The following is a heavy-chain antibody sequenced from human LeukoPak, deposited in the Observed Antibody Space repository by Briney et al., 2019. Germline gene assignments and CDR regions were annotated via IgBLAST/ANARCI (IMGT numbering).Heavy chain of an antibody. CDR3: ARQDVSSSWYLNWFDP. J-gene: IGHJ5*02. CDR1: GGSFSGYY. Sequence: SETLSLTCAVYGGSFSGYYWSWIRQPPGKGLEWIGEINHSGSTNYNPSLKSRVTISVDTSKNQLSLKLSSVTAADTAVYYCARQDVSSSWYLNWFDPWGQGTLVTVSS. CDR2: INHSGST. V-gene: IGHV4-34*01. D-gene: IGHD6-13*01.